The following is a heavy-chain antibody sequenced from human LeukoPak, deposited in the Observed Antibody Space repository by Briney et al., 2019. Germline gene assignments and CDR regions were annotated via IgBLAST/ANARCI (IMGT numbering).Heavy chain of an antibody. CDR2: INPSGGST. CDR1: GYTFTNYY. Sequence: GASVKVSCKASGYTFTNYYMHWVRQAPGQGLEWMGLINPSGGSTSYAEKFQGRVIMTRDMSTTTDYMELSSLRSEDTAVYYCARAVGITTALFDYWGQGTLVTVSS. V-gene: IGHV1-46*01. D-gene: IGHD1-26*01. J-gene: IGHJ4*02. CDR3: ARAVGITTALFDY.